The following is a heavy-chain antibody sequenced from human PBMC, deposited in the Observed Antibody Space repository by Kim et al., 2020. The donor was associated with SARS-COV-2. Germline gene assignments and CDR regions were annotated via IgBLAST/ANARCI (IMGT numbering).Heavy chain of an antibody. CDR3: ACVPGKKFAFWYAFDV. D-gene: IGHD1-1*01. J-gene: IGHJ3*01. CDR1: GFTFSGSA. V-gene: IGHV3-73*01. Sequence: GGSLRLSCAASGFTFSGSAMNWVRQAPGKGLEWVGRIRSKVYSYATAYAASVKGRFTISRDDSKNTAYLQMSSLKTEDTAVYYCACVPGKKFAFWYAFDVWGLGTMVTVSS. CDR2: IRSKVYSYAT.